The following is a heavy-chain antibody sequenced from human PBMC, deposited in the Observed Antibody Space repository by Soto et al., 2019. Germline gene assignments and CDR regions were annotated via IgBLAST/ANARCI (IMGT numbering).Heavy chain of an antibody. CDR2: ISHTGAT. V-gene: IGHV4-34*01. CDR3: ARETYHYDSDAYKKSLVFDS. D-gene: IGHD3-22*01. CDR1: GGSFSGYF. Sequence: SETLSLTCDVYGGSFSGYFWGWIRQSPEKGLEWIGEISHTGATNYNASFKSRVIISLDSSKNQFSLRLNSVTAADTGVYFCARETYHYDSDAYKKSLVFDSWGPGTLVTVSS. J-gene: IGHJ4*02.